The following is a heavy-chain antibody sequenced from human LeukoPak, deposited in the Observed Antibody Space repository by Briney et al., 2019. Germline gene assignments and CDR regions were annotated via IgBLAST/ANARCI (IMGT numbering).Heavy chain of an antibody. D-gene: IGHD3-9*01. CDR2: MNPNSGNT. CDR1: GYTFTGYY. J-gene: IGHJ4*02. CDR3: ARKGRYFDWFIPDY. Sequence: ASVKVSCKASGYTFTGYYMHWVRQAPGQGLEWMGWMNPNSGNTGYAQKFQGRVTMTRNTSISTAYMELSSLRSEDTAVYYCARKGRYFDWFIPDYWGQGTLVTVSS. V-gene: IGHV1-8*02.